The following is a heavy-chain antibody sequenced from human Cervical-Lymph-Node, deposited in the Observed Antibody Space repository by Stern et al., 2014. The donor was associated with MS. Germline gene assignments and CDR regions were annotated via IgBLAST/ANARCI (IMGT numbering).Heavy chain of an antibody. J-gene: IGHJ4*02. V-gene: IGHV3-7*03. Sequence: VQLVESGGGEVQSGGALRLPCVSSYLAFRPYWMNWVRQAPGNGLQWVANTNQAGSEKYYVDSVKGRFTISRDNAKKSLYLQMNNLRSEDTAVYYCANGGTTWNWGQGTLVTVSS. CDR2: TNQAGSEK. D-gene: IGHD1-1*01. CDR3: ANGGTTWN. CDR1: YLAFRPYW.